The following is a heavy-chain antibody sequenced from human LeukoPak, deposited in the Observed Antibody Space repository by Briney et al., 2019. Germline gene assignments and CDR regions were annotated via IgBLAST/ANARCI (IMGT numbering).Heavy chain of an antibody. J-gene: IGHJ6*04. V-gene: IGHV3-30*02. CDR1: GFMFIGHG. Sequence: GGSLRLSCEASGFMFIGHGMHWVRQTPGGGLEWVAFIRFDGRYEYYTHSVNGRFTISRDNSRNTLYLQMNSLRAEDTAVYYCAELGITMIGGVWGKGTTVTISS. CDR3: AELGITMIGGV. CDR2: IRFDGRYE. D-gene: IGHD3-10*02.